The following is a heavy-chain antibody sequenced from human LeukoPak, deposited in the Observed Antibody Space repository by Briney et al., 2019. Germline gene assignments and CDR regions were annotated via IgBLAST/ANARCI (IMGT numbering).Heavy chain of an antibody. Sequence: ASVKVSCKASGYTFTSYGISWVRQAPGQGLEWMGWVSAYNGNTNYAQKLQGRVTMTTDTSTSTAYMELRSLRSDDTAVYYCARHSYGQNWFDPWGQGTLVTVSS. V-gene: IGHV1-18*01. CDR1: GYTFTSYG. J-gene: IGHJ5*02. D-gene: IGHD5-18*01. CDR3: ARHSYGQNWFDP. CDR2: VSAYNGNT.